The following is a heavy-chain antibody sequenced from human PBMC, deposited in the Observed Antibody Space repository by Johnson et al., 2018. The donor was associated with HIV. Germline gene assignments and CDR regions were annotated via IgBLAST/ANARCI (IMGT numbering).Heavy chain of an antibody. Sequence: QVQLVESGGGLVKPGGSLRLSCAASGFIFSDYYMTWFRQAPGKGLEWVSYISTITNTVFYAGSVQGRFTISRDNAKNSLYLQLNSLRAEDTAVYYCARDPGVVEAPRSRVDAFDIWGQGTMVTVSS. CDR2: ISTITNTV. CDR1: GFIFSDYY. D-gene: IGHD2-15*01. V-gene: IGHV3-11*01. CDR3: ARDPGVVEAPRSRVDAFDI. J-gene: IGHJ3*02.